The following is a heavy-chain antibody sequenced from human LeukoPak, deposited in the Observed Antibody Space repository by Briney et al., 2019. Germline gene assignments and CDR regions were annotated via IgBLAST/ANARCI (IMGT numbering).Heavy chain of an antibody. J-gene: IGHJ6*03. V-gene: IGHV3-11*04. CDR2: ISSSGSTI. Sequence: GGSLRLSCAASGFTFSDCYMSWIRQAPGKGLEGVSYISSSGSTIYYADSVKGRFTISRDNAKNSLYLQMNSLRAEDTAVYYCARLVSPYYYYMDVWGKGTTVTVSS. D-gene: IGHD2-15*01. CDR1: GFTFSDCY. CDR3: ARLVSPYYYYMDV.